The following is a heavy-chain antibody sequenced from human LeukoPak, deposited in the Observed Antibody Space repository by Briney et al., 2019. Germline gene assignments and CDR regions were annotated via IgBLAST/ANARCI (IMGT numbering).Heavy chain of an antibody. Sequence: ASVKVSCKASGYSFTGYYMHWVRQAPGQGLEWMGWINPNNGGTNYAQKFQGSVTMTRDTSISTAYMELSRLRSDDTAVYYCARVPGDSSWYNHWGQGTLVTVSS. CDR3: ARVPGDSSWYNH. CDR2: INPNNGGT. D-gene: IGHD3-10*01. V-gene: IGHV1-2*02. J-gene: IGHJ5*02. CDR1: GYSFTGYY.